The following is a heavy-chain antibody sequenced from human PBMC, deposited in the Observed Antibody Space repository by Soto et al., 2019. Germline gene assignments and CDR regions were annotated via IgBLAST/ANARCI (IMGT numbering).Heavy chain of an antibody. V-gene: IGHV2-5*02. CDR2: VYWDDDK. Sequence: QITLRESGPALVKPTQTLTLTCTFSGFSLNSRGVGVGWVRQPPGKALEWLAIVYWDDDKRYSTSLRRRLSIRKDTPKNQVVLTLTNTDPVDTATYYCVHRGPVDETGMGFDFWGHGSLVTVSS. D-gene: IGHD3-9*01. J-gene: IGHJ4*01. CDR1: GFSLNSRGVG. CDR3: VHRGPVDETGMGFDF.